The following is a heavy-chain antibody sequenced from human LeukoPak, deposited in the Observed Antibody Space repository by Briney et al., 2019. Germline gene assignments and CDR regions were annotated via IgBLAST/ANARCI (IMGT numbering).Heavy chain of an antibody. V-gene: IGHV3-43*02. D-gene: IGHD5-24*01. CDR3: AKFTGWLQSAHDYFDY. CDR2: ISGDGGST. J-gene: IGHJ4*02. Sequence: GGSLRLSCAASGFTFDDYAMHWVRQAPGKGLEWVSLISGDGGSTYYADSVKGRFTISRDNSKNSLYLQMNSLRTEDTALYYCAKFTGWLQSAHDYFDYWGQGTLVTASS. CDR1: GFTFDDYA.